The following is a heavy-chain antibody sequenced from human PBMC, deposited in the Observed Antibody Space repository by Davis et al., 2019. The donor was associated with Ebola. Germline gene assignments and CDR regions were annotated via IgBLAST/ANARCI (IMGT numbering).Heavy chain of an antibody. Sequence: MPSETLSLTCGVSGGSISSSSHYWAWIRQSPGKGLEWIGSIFYTGRTDSNPSLQSRVTVSIDTSKNQFSLNLRSVTAADTAIYYCARHRGKFRTAFDIWGRGTRVSVSS. J-gene: IGHJ3*02. CDR3: ARHRGKFRTAFDI. CDR1: GGSISSSSHY. V-gene: IGHV4-39*01. CDR2: IFYTGRT. D-gene: IGHD3-16*01.